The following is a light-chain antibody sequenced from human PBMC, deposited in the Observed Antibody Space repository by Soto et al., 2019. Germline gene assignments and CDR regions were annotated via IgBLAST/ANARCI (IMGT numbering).Light chain of an antibody. CDR3: QSYDSSLSDVV. CDR2: VNS. Sequence: QSVLTQPPSGSGAPGQRVTISCTGSSSNIGAGYDVHWYQQLPGTAPKLLIYVNSNRPSGVPDRFSDSKSGTSASLAITGLRAEYEADYYCQSYDSSLSDVVFGGGTKVTVL. J-gene: IGLJ3*02. V-gene: IGLV1-40*01. CDR1: SSNIGAGYD.